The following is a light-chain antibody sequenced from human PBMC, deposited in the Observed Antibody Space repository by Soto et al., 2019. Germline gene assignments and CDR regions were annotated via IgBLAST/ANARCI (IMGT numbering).Light chain of an antibody. CDR2: DAS. CDR1: QSIRRW. Sequence: DIQMTQSPSMLSASVGDRVTIACRASQSIRRWLAWYQQKPGKAPKLLIFDASTLESGVPSRFSGSGSGTDFTLTINSLQPEDFATYYCQQAYSTPWTFGQGTKVDIK. V-gene: IGKV1-5*01. CDR3: QQAYSTPWT. J-gene: IGKJ1*01.